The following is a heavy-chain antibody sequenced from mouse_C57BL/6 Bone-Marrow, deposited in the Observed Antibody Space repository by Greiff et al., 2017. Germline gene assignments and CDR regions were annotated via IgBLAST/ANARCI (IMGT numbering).Heavy chain of an antibody. V-gene: IGHV1-69*01. CDR1: GYTFTSYW. Sequence: QVQLQQPGAELVMPGASVKLSCKASGYTFTSYWMHWVKQRPGQGLEWIGEIDPSDSYTNYNQKFKGKSTLTVDKSSSTAYMQLSSLTSEDSAVYYCARGEDYGYFDYWRQGTTLTVSS. CDR3: ARGEDYGYFDY. CDR2: IDPSDSYT. D-gene: IGHD1-1*02. J-gene: IGHJ2*01.